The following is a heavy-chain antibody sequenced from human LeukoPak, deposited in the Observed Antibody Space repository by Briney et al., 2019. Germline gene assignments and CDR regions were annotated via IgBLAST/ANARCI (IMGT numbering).Heavy chain of an antibody. CDR1: GGSISSGEHS. J-gene: IGHJ5*01. CDR2: IYHGGST. V-gene: IGHV4-30-2*01. Sequence: SETLSLTCAVSGGSISSGEHSWSWIRQPPGKGLEWIGYIYHGGSTYYSPSLKSRVTISVDRSKNQFSLHLTSVTAADTAVYYCASSTTTTVTHDSWGQGTLVAVSS. D-gene: IGHD4-17*01. CDR3: ASSTTTTVTHDS.